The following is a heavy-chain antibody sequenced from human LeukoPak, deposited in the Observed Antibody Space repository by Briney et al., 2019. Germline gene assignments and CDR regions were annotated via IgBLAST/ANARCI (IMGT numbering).Heavy chain of an antibody. D-gene: IGHD6-6*01. CDR3: SSSSGSFDC. J-gene: IGHJ4*02. Sequence: GGSLRLSCAASGFTFSSHAMHWVRQAPGKGLEWVAVISYDGSNKYYADSVKGRFTISRDNSKNTLYLQMNSLRAEDTAVYYCSSSSGSFDCWGQGTLVTVSS. V-gene: IGHV3-30*04. CDR1: GFTFSSHA. CDR2: ISYDGSNK.